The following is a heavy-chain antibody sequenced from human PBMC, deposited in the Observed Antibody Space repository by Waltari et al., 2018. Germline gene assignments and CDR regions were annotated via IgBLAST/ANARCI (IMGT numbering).Heavy chain of an antibody. CDR3: ARGLGGSYSLQTPFDI. CDR1: CCHFRRYS. CDR2: IVPRFGST. Sequence: QMQLVQSGAEVKKPGSSVKVSCQALCCHFRRYSFTWMRQAPGQGRAWLGGIVPRFGSTNYAQKFQDRISIRPDESPTTVYMAMFSLTSDDSAVYLCARGLGGSYSLQTPFDIWGHGTLVTVSS. V-gene: IGHV1-69*01. J-gene: IGHJ3*02. D-gene: IGHD1-26*01.